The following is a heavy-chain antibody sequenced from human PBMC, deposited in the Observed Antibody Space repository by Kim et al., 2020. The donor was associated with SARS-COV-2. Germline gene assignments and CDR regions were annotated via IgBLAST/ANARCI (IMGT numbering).Heavy chain of an antibody. CDR3: AKDRRFLEWLLFPYYYMDV. Sequence: RFTISRDNSKNTLYLQMNSLRAEDTAVYYCAKDRRFLEWLLFPYYYMDVWGKGTTVTVSS. D-gene: IGHD3-3*01. J-gene: IGHJ6*03. V-gene: IGHV3-30*02.